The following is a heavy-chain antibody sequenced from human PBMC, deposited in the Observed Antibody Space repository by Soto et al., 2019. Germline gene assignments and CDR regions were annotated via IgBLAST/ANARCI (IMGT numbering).Heavy chain of an antibody. J-gene: IGHJ4*02. CDR2: ISYDGSNK. Sequence: GGSLRLSCAASGFTFSSYGMHWVRQAPGKGLEWVAVISYDGSNKYYADSVKGRFTISRDNSKNTLYLQMNSLRAEDTAVYYCAKATPGRHPYYYDSSGYSSFDYWGQGTLVTVSS. CDR1: GFTFSSYG. D-gene: IGHD3-22*01. V-gene: IGHV3-30*18. CDR3: AKATPGRHPYYYDSSGYSSFDY.